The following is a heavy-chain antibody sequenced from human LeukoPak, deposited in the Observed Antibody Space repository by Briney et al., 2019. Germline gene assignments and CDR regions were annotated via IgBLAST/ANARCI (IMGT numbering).Heavy chain of an antibody. CDR3: ARGGYSYGTPGDY. D-gene: IGHD5-18*01. J-gene: IGHJ4*02. CDR1: GFTVSSNY. Sequence: PGGSLRLSCAASGFTVSSNYMSWVRQAPGKGLEWVSVIYSGGSTYYADSVKGRFTISRDKSKNTLYLQMNSLRAEDTAVYYCARGGYSYGTPGDYWGQGTLVTVSS. V-gene: IGHV3-66*01. CDR2: IYSGGST.